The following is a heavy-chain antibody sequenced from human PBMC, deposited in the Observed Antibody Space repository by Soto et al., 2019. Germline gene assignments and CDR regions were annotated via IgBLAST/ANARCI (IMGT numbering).Heavy chain of an antibody. V-gene: IGHV1-69*13. CDR1: GYTFTSYG. CDR3: ASRGCCGMDV. D-gene: IGHD3-10*01. CDR2: ISANNGKA. Sequence: GASVKVSCKASGYTFTSYGISWVRQAPGQGLEWMGGISANNGKANYAQKFQGRVTITADESTSTAYMELSSLRSEDTAVYYCASRGCCGMDVWGQGTTVTVSS. J-gene: IGHJ6*02.